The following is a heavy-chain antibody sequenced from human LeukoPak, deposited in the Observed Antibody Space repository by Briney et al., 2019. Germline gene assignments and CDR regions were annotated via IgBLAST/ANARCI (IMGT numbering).Heavy chain of an antibody. CDR3: SRGFEY. CDR2: IRSKAYDGTP. J-gene: IGHJ4*02. CDR1: GFTFCDYA. Sequence: PGGSLTLSCLPSGFTFCDYAMSWFRQAPGKGLEWVGFIRSKAYDGTPEYAASVKGRFTISRDDSQSITYVEMNSMKAQDTAVYYCSRGFEYWGQGTLVIVSS. V-gene: IGHV3-49*03.